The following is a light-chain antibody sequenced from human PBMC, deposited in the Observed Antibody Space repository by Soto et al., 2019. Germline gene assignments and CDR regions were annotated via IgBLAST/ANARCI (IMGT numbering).Light chain of an antibody. J-gene: IGLJ3*02. Sequence: QSVLTQSPSASASLGASVKFTCTLSSGHSGYGIAWHQQQPEKGPRYLMSLNSDGSHRKGDGIPDRFSGSSSGAERFLTISSLQTDDEAEYYCQTWDTGTRVFGGGTKVTVL. CDR1: SGHSGYG. CDR2: LNSDGSH. CDR3: QTWDTGTRV. V-gene: IGLV4-69*01.